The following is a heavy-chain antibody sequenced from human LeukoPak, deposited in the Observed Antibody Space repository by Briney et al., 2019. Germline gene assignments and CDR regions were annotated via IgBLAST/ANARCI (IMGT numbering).Heavy chain of an antibody. CDR2: IIPIFGTA. D-gene: IGHD3-22*01. J-gene: IGHJ1*01. Sequence: SVKVSCKASGGTFSSYAISWVRQAPGQGLEWMGGIIPIFGTANYAQKFQGRVTITADESTSTAYMELSSLRSEDTAAYYCARVENDSSGYIYFQHWGQGTLVTVSS. CDR3: ARVENDSSGYIYFQH. CDR1: GGTFSSYA. V-gene: IGHV1-69*13.